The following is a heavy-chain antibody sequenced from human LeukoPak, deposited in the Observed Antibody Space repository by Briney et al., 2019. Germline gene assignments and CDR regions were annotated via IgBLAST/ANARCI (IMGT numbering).Heavy chain of an antibody. D-gene: IGHD1-26*01. Sequence: ASVKVSCKASGYTFTSYDINWVRQATGQGLEWMGWMNPNSGNTGYPQRFQGRVTITRNTSISTAYMELSSLRSEDTAVYYCVRFSGSYYGSGAFDIWGQGTIITVSS. J-gene: IGHJ3*02. CDR1: GYTFTSYD. CDR3: VRFSGSYYGSGAFDI. CDR2: MNPNSGNT. V-gene: IGHV1-8*03.